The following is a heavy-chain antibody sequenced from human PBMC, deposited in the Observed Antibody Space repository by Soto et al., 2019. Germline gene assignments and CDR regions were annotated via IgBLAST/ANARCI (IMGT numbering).Heavy chain of an antibody. V-gene: IGHV3-23*01. CDR1: GFTFSSYA. Sequence: PGGSLRLSCAASGFTFSSYAMGWVRQAPGKGLEWVSAISGSGGSTYYADSVKGRFTISRDNPKNTLYLQMNSLRAEDTAVYYCSKDFLSSAAPCFEHWAQGTRVTVSS. CDR3: SKDFLSSAAPCFEH. J-gene: IGHJ4*02. CDR2: ISGSGGST.